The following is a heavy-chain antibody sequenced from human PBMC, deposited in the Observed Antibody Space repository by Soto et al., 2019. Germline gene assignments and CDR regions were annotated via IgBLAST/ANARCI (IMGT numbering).Heavy chain of an antibody. CDR2: INHSGSS. J-gene: IGHJ2*01. CDR1: GGSVSCVY. Sequence: SEPLSRTCAVQGGSVSCVYWTWIRQPPGKGLEWIGEINHSGSSNYHPPLKSRVTMSLDTSRNQFSLSLNSVTAADTAVYYCARMAGPWYFDLWGRGPLVTVSS. V-gene: IGHV4-34*01. CDR3: ARMAGPWYFDL.